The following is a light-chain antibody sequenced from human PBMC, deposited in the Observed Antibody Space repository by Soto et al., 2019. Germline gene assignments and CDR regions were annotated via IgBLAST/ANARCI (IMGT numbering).Light chain of an antibody. V-gene: IGLV2-14*03. Sequence: QPASVSGSPGQSITISCIGTSSDVGGYNYVSWYQLHPGKAPKLMIYDVNNRPSGVSNRFSGSKSGYTASLTISGLQAEDEADYFCSSYTTSNTVLFGGGTKLTVL. J-gene: IGLJ2*01. CDR3: SSYTTSNTVL. CDR2: DVN. CDR1: SSDVGGYNY.